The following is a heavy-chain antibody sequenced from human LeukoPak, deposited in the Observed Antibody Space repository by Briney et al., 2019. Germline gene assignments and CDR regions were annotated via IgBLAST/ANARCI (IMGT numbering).Heavy chain of an antibody. CDR3: ARDPVRLVRGVTSQYYYYGMDV. J-gene: IGHJ6*02. Sequence: GGSLRLSCAASGFTFSKYKMNWVRQVPGKGLEWVSSISSSSSYIYYADSVKGRFTISRDNANNSLFLQMTSLRAEDTAVYYCARDPVRLVRGVTSQYYYYGMDVWGQGTTDTVSS. CDR2: ISSSSSYI. V-gene: IGHV3-21*01. D-gene: IGHD3-10*01. CDR1: GFTFSKYK.